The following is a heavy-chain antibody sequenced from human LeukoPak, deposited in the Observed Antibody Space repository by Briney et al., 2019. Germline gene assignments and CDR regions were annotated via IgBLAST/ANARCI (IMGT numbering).Heavy chain of an antibody. CDR3: ARALSDYDILTGYSYHFDY. D-gene: IGHD3-9*01. J-gene: IGHJ4*02. CDR2: IYTSGST. V-gene: IGHV4-4*07. Sequence: KPSETLSLTCTVSGGSISSYYWSWIRQPAGKGLEWIGRIYTSGSTNYNPSLKSRVTMSVDTSKNQFSLKLSSVTAADTAVYYCARALSDYDILTGYSYHFDYWGQGTLVTVSS. CDR1: GGSISSYY.